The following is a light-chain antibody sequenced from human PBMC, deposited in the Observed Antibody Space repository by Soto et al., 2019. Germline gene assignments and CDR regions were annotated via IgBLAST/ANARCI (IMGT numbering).Light chain of an antibody. Sequence: EVVLTQSPGTLSWSPGERVTLSCRASQSISGNYLAWYQHKTGQAPRLLISGTYTRATGIPDRFSGRGYGTDFNLTISSLETEDFAVYYCQQRSNWPITFGQGTRLEIK. J-gene: IGKJ5*01. CDR2: GTY. CDR1: QSISGNY. CDR3: QQRSNWPIT. V-gene: IGKV3D-20*02.